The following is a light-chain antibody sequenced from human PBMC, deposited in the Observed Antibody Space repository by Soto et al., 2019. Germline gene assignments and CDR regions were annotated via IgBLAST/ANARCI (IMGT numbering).Light chain of an antibody. CDR2: DVT. Sequence: QSALTQPASVSGSPGQSITISCTGTSSDIGAYNFVSWYQQHPGKAPKVMILDVTYRPSGVSNRFSGSKSGNTASLTISWLQAEDEADYYCSSYTSSSSVVFGGGTKLTVL. J-gene: IGLJ2*01. V-gene: IGLV2-14*01. CDR3: SSYTSSSSVV. CDR1: SSDIGAYNF.